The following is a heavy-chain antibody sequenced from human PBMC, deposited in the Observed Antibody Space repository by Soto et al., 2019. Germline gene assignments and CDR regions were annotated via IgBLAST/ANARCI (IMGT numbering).Heavy chain of an antibody. CDR1: GGSISSGDYY. D-gene: IGHD1-1*01. CDR2: IYYSGST. J-gene: IGHJ6*02. CDR3: ARDVWNYDYYYGMDV. Sequence: QVQLQESGPGLVKPSQTLSLTCTVSGGSISSGDYYWSWIRQPPGKGLEWIGYIYYSGSTYYNPTLKIRVTISVDTSKNQFSLKLSSVTAADTAVYYCARDVWNYDYYYGMDVWGQGTTVTVSS. V-gene: IGHV4-30-4*01.